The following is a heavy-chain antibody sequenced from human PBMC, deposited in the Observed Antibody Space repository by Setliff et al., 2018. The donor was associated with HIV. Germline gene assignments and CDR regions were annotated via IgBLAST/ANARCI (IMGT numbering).Heavy chain of an antibody. V-gene: IGHV4-59*01. CDR2: VSYSGSV. CDR1: PGSISVYY. CDR3: ARGRGRAPLSYYFDS. J-gene: IGHJ4*02. Sequence: SETLSLTCTVPPGSISVYYWTWVRQPPGRGLEWVGYVSYSGSVSYNPSLNSRVTMSIDAPRDQFSLKLNSVTVADTAIYYCARGRGRAPLSYYFDSWGQGRLVTVS. D-gene: IGHD2-15*01.